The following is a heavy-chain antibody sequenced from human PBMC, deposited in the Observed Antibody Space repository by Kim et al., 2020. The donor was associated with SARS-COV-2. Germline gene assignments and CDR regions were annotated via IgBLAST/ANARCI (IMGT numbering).Heavy chain of an antibody. CDR1: GYTFTSYG. CDR2: ISAYNGNT. V-gene: IGHV1-18*01. Sequence: ASVKVSCKASGYTFTSYGISWVRQAPGQGLEWMGWISAYNGNTNYAQKLQGRVTMTTDTSTSTAYMELRSLRSDDTAVYYCARDRGRSITIFGVVIMPYYGMDVWGQGTTVTVSS. J-gene: IGHJ6*02. CDR3: ARDRGRSITIFGVVIMPYYGMDV. D-gene: IGHD3-3*01.